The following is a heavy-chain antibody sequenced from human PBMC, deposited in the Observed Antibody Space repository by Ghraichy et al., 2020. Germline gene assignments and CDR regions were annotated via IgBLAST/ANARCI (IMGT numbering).Heavy chain of an antibody. D-gene: IGHD2-2*01. Sequence: SVKVSCKASGGTFSSYTISWVRQAPGQGLEWMGRIIPILGIANYAQKFQGRVTITADKSTSTAYMELSSLRSEDTAVYYCAREGGGYCSSTSCQTVWYAFDIWGQGTMVTVSS. V-gene: IGHV1-69*04. CDR2: IIPILGIA. J-gene: IGHJ3*02. CDR3: AREGGGYCSSTSCQTVWYAFDI. CDR1: GGTFSSYT.